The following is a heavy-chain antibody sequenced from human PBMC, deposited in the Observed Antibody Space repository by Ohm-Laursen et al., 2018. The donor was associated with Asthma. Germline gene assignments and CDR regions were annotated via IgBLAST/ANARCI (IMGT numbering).Heavy chain of an antibody. CDR2: ISSST. V-gene: IGHV3-23*01. CDR3: AKGPYEAANFYFDH. CDR1: GFTFSSYA. J-gene: IGHJ4*02. D-gene: IGHD1-1*01. Sequence: SLRLSCAASGFTFSSYAMSWVRQAPGKGLEWVSAISSSTSYADSVKGRFTISRDNSRNTLSLQMNSLRADDTAIYYCAKGPYEAANFYFDHWGQGTLVSVSA.